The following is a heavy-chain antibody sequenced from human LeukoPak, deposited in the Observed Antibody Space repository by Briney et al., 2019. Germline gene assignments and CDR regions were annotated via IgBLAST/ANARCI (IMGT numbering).Heavy chain of an antibody. D-gene: IGHD6-13*01. Sequence: GGSLRLSCTASGFTFGDYAMSWFRQAPGKGLEWVGFIRSKAYGGTTEYAASVKGRFTISRDDSKSIAYLQMNSLKTEDTAVYYCTRVRGNSYSSSWYGWFDPWGQGTLVTVSS. CDR3: TRVRGNSYSSSWYGWFDP. CDR2: IRSKAYGGTT. V-gene: IGHV3-49*03. CDR1: GFTFGDYA. J-gene: IGHJ5*02.